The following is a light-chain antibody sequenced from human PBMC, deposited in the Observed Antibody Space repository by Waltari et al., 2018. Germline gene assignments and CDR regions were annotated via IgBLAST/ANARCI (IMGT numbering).Light chain of an antibody. CDR1: RSDVGGYNY. Sequence: QSALTQPASVSGSPGLSITISSTGTRSDVGGYNYVSWYQQHPGKAPNLMIYDVSKRPSGVSNRFSGSKSGNTASLTISGLQAEDEADYYCSSYTSSSTVVFGGGTKLTVL. CDR2: DVS. J-gene: IGLJ2*01. CDR3: SSYTSSSTVV. V-gene: IGLV2-14*01.